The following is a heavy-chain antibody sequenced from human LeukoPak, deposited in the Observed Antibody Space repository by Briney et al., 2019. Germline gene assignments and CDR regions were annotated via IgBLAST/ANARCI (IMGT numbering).Heavy chain of an antibody. J-gene: IGHJ5*02. D-gene: IGHD3-10*01. Sequence: PGGSLRLSCAASGFTFSSYEMNWVRQAPGKGLEWVSYISSSGSTIYYADSVEGRFTISRDNAKNSLYLQTNSLRAEDTAVYYCARGRGALWFDPWGQGTLVTVSS. V-gene: IGHV3-48*03. CDR3: ARGRGALWFDP. CDR1: GFTFSSYE. CDR2: ISSSGSTI.